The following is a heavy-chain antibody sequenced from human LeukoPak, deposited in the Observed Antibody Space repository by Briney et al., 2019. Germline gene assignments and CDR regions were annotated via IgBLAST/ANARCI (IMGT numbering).Heavy chain of an antibody. CDR1: GFTFSNYT. V-gene: IGHV3-21*01. CDR2: ISSSSSYI. D-gene: IGHD3-3*01. Sequence: PGGSLRLSCAASGFTFSNYTMNWVRQAPGKGLEWVSFISSSSSYIYYADSVKGRFTISRDNAKNSLFLQMNSLRAEDTAVYYCARDGDEDYDFWSGYSYFEYWGQGALVTVSS. CDR3: ARDGDEDYDFWSGYSYFEY. J-gene: IGHJ4*02.